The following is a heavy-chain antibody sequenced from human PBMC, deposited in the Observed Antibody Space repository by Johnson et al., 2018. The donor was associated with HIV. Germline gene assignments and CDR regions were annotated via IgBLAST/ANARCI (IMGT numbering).Heavy chain of an antibody. CDR1: GFTVSSNY. D-gene: IGHD2-2*03. CDR2: IYSGGST. V-gene: IGHV3-53*01. J-gene: IGHJ3*02. CDR3: AAGYCSSTSCYDGAVDI. Sequence: VQLVESGGGLIQPGGSLRLSCAASGFTVSSNYMSWVRQAPGKGLEWVSVIYSGGSTYYADSVKGRFTISRDNSKNTLYIQRNSLRAEDPAVYYCAAGYCSSTSCYDGAVDIWGQGTMVTVSS.